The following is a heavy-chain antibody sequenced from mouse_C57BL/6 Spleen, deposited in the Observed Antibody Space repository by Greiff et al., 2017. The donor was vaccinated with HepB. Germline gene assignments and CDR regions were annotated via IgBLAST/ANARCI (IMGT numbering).Heavy chain of an antibody. V-gene: IGHV1-26*01. Sequence: EVQLQQSGPELVKPGASVKISCKASGYTFTDYYMNWVKQSHGKSLEWIGDINPNNGGTSYNQKFKGKATLTVDKSSSTAYMELRSLTSEDSAGYYGARAIYYGNIDYWGQGTTLTVSS. D-gene: IGHD2-1*01. J-gene: IGHJ2*01. CDR2: INPNNGGT. CDR1: GYTFTDYY. CDR3: ARAIYYGNIDY.